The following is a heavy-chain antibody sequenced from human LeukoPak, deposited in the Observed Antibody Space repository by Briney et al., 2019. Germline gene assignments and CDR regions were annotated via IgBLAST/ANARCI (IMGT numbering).Heavy chain of an antibody. J-gene: IGHJ4*02. CDR2: IKQDGSAK. V-gene: IGHV3-7*01. Sequence: GGSLRLSCAASGFTFSSYWMTWVRQAPGKGLEGVANIKQDGSAKYYVDSVKGRFTISRDNAKNSLFLQMNSLRAEDSAVYYCARDEGGSYSFDYWGQGTLVTVSS. D-gene: IGHD1-26*01. CDR3: ARDEGGSYSFDY. CDR1: GFTFSSYW.